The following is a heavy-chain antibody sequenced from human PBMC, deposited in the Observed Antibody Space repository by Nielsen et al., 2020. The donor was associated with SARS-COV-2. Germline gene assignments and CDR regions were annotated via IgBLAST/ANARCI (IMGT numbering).Heavy chain of an antibody. Sequence: ASVKVSCKASGYTFTSYYMHWVRQAPGQGLEWMGWINADNGNTRYSQEFQGRVTLNRDTSANTAYMELSSLSSEDTAVYYCARITPSSGWDYWGQGTLVTVSS. V-gene: IGHV1-3*01. CDR1: GYTFTSYY. CDR2: INADNGNT. J-gene: IGHJ4*02. CDR3: ARITPSSGWDY. D-gene: IGHD6-19*01.